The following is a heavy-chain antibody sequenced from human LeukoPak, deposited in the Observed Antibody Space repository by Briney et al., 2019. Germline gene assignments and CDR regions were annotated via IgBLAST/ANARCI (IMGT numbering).Heavy chain of an antibody. D-gene: IGHD6-19*01. CDR1: GVTFNTYY. V-gene: IGHV3-48*02. CDR3: AGGGDSGWAIDN. Sequence: PGGSLRLSCTVSGVTFNTYYMNWVRQAPGKGLEWISYIDTQSQTVYYADSMRGRFTISRDNAKNSLYLRIYSLRDEDTALYYCAGGGDSGWAIDNWGQGTLVIVSS. J-gene: IGHJ4*02. CDR2: IDTQSQTV.